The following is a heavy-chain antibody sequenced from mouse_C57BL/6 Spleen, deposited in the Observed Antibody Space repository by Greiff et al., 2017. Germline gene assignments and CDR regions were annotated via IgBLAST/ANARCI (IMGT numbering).Heavy chain of an antibody. CDR3: ARERDGSSSWYFDV. CDR1: GYSFTDYN. V-gene: IGHV1-39*01. D-gene: IGHD1-1*01. J-gene: IGHJ1*03. CDR2: INPNYGTT. Sequence: EVKLMESGPELVKPGASVKISCKASGYSFTDYNMNWVKQSNGKSLEWIGVINPNYGTTSYNQKFKGKATLTVDQSSSTAYMQLNSLTSEDSAVYYCARERDGSSSWYFDVWGTGTTVTVSS.